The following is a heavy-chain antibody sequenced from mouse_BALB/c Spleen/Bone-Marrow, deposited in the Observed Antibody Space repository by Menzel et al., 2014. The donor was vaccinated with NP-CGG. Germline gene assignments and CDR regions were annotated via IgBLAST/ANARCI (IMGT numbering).Heavy chain of an antibody. J-gene: IGHJ1*01. D-gene: IGHD4-1*01. CDR3: ARAGRGRYFDV. V-gene: IGHV14-3*02. CDR1: GFNIKDTY. Sequence: EVQLQQSGAELVKPGASVKLPCTASGFNIKDTYMHWVKQRPEQGLEWIGRIDPANGNTKYDPKLQGKATITADTSSNTAYLQLSSLTSEDTAVYYCARAGRGRYFDVWGAGTTVTVSS. CDR2: IDPANGNT.